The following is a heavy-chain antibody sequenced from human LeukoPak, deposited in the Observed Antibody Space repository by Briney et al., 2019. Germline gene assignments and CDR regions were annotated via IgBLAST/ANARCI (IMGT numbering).Heavy chain of an antibody. CDR1: GGSFSGYY. CDR3: ARGGYPMVRGVIPFDY. V-gene: IGHV4-34*01. Sequence: SETLSLTCAVYGGSFSGYYWSWIRQPPGKGQEWIGEINHSGSTNYNPSLKSRVTISVDTSKNQFSLKLSSVTAADTAVYYCARGGYPMVRGVIPFDYWGQGTLVTVSS. CDR2: INHSGST. J-gene: IGHJ4*02. D-gene: IGHD3-10*01.